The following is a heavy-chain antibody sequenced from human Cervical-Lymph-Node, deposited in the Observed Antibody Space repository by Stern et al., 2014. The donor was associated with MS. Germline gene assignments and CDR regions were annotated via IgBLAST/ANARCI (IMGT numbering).Heavy chain of an antibody. J-gene: IGHJ6*02. CDR2: SIPIFGSA. Sequence: VQLVQSGAEVKKPGSSVRVSCKASGGTFSSYAISWVRQAPGQGLEWLGGSIPIFGSANYARKFQGRVTITADDSSSTAYMEVNSLRSEDTAVFYCASSVGELTPEAVWGQGTTVTV. CDR1: GGTFSSYA. D-gene: IGHD3-10*01. V-gene: IGHV1-69*01. CDR3: ASSVGELTPEAV.